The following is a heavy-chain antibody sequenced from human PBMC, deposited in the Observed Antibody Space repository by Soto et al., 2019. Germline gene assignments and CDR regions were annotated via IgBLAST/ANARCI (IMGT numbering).Heavy chain of an antibody. CDR2: IYSSGST. J-gene: IGHJ3*02. D-gene: IGHD4-17*01. CDR3: ARGPLRWLDI. CDR1: GGSISSNTYY. Sequence: SETLSLTCTVSGGSISSNTYYWGWIRQSPGKGLEWIGSIYSSGSTYYNPSLKSRVTISVDTSKSQFSLRLSSVTAADTAVYYCARGPLRWLDIWGLGTMVTVSS. V-gene: IGHV4-39*01.